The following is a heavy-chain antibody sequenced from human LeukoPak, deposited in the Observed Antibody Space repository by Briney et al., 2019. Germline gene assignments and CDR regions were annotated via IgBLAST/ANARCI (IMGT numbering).Heavy chain of an antibody. V-gene: IGHV3-30*02. CDR3: AKDSLADIDY. J-gene: IGHJ4*02. D-gene: IGHD3-16*01. CDR2: IRHDGSIK. Sequence: GGSLRLSCAASGFIFSTYGMYWVRQAPGKGLEWVAFIRHDGSIKNYADSVKGRSTISRDNSKNTLYLHMNSLRAEDTAVYYCAKDSLADIDYWGQGTLVTVSS. CDR1: GFIFSTYG.